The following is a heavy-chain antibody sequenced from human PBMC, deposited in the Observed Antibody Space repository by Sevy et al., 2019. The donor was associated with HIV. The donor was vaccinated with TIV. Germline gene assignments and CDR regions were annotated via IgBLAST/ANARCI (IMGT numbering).Heavy chain of an antibody. J-gene: IGHJ6*03. CDR2: VYYTGKT. V-gene: IGHV4-59*01. D-gene: IGHD6-6*01. CDR3: ARGGAGRQFDYYYYMDA. Sequence: SETLSLTCNVSGVSITRSYWNWIRQTPGKGLEWIAFVYYTGKTNYNPSVKSRVTVSLDTSKSQFSLKLSSVTAADAAVYYCARGGAGRQFDYYYYMDAWGKGATVTVSS. CDR1: GVSITRSY.